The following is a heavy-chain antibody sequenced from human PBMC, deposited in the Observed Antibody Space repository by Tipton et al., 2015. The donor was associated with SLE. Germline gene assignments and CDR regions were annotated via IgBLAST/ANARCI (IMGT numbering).Heavy chain of an antibody. CDR3: ARSTDQNCFDP. D-gene: IGHD2-2*01. CDR2: IYNSGGT. CDR1: GSSISTGGYY. V-gene: IGHV4-31*03. J-gene: IGHJ5*02. Sequence: TLSLTCTVSGSSISTGGYYWSWIRQHPGKGLEWIGYIYNSGGTDYNPSLKSRVTISADTSKNHFSLNLSSVTAADNALYYCARSTDQNCFDPWGQGTLVTVSS.